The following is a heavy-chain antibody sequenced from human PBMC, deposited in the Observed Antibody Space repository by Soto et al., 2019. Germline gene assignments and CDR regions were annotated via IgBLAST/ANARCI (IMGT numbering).Heavy chain of an antibody. CDR2: INHTGST. Sequence: SQTLSLTCTVSGGSISNFYWSWIRQPPGKGLEWIGEINHTGSTNYNPSLKSRVTISVDTSKNQFSLKLSSVTAADTAVYYCARGSVGSGWYLEGYYYYYMDVWGKGTTVTVSS. CDR1: GGSISNFY. D-gene: IGHD6-19*01. CDR3: ARGSVGSGWYLEGYYYYYMDV. V-gene: IGHV4-34*01. J-gene: IGHJ6*03.